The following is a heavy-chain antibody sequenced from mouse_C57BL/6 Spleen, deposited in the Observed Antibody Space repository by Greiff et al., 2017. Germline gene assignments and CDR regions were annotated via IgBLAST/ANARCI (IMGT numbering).Heavy chain of an antibody. CDR2: ISSGGDYI. J-gene: IGHJ4*01. CDR1: GFTFSSYA. D-gene: IGHD1-1*01. V-gene: IGHV5-9-1*02. Sequence: EVMLVESGEGLVKPGGSLKLSCAASGFTFSSYAMSWVRQTPEKRLEWVAYISSGGDYIYYADTVKGRFTISRDNARNTLYLQMSSLKSEDTAMYYCTREDYGGAMDYWGQGTSVTVSS. CDR3: TREDYGGAMDY.